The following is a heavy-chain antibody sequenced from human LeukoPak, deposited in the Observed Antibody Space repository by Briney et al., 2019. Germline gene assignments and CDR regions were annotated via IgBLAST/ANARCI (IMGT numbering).Heavy chain of an antibody. CDR2: IIPILGIA. J-gene: IGHJ4*02. Sequence: ASVKVSCXASGGTFSSYTISWVRQAPGQGLEWMGRIIPILGIANYAQKFQGRVTITADKSTSTAYMELSSLRSEDTAVYYCARADYGDYDGLDYWGQGTLVTVSS. CDR1: GGTFSSYT. D-gene: IGHD4-17*01. CDR3: ARADYGDYDGLDY. V-gene: IGHV1-69*02.